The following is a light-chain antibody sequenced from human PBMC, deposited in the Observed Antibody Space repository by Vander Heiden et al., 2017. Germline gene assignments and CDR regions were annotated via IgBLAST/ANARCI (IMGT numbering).Light chain of an antibody. V-gene: IGKV3-15*01. CDR2: SAS. Sequence: EIVMTQSPATLSVSPGDRATIPCRDSQSVSTSLSWYQQKPRQGPRLLIFSASTRAPGVPDRISGSGYGTEFALTIISLQSEDFAVYFCQQHNNCPPWTFGQGTKVEIK. CDR3: QQHNNCPPWT. J-gene: IGKJ1*01. CDR1: QSVSTS.